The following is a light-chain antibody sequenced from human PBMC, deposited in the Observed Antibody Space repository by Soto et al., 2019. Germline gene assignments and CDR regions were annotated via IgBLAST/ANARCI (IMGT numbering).Light chain of an antibody. J-gene: IGKJ5*01. CDR1: QSVATY. CDR2: DAS. Sequence: EVVLTQSPATLSLSPGERVTLSCRASQSVATYLAWYQQKPGQAPRLLIHDASNRVTGIPARFSGSGSGTDFTLTISSLEPEDFAVYYCQQRMTWPPITFGQGTRLEIK. V-gene: IGKV3-11*01. CDR3: QQRMTWPPIT.